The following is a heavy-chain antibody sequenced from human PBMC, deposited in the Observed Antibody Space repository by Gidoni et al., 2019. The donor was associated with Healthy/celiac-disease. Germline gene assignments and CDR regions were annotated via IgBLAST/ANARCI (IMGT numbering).Heavy chain of an antibody. D-gene: IGHD3-16*01. V-gene: IGHV1-2*02. CDR1: GYTFTGYY. CDR2: INPNSGGT. CDR3: ARSSWGEPTDY. J-gene: IGHJ4*02. Sequence: QVQLVQSEAEVKKPGASVKVSCKASGYTFTGYYMHWVRQAPGQGLEWMGWINPNSGGTNNAQKFQGRVTMTRDTSISTAYMELSRLRSDDTAVYYCARSSWGEPTDYWGQGTLVTVSS.